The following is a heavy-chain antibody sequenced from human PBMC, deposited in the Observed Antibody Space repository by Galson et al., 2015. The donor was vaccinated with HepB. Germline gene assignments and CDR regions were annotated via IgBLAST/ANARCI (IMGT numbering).Heavy chain of an antibody. D-gene: IGHD6-13*01. J-gene: IGHJ4*02. V-gene: IGHV1-69*13. CDR1: GGTFSRYA. Sequence: SVKVSCKASGGTFSRYAISWVRQAPGQGLEWMGGIIPIFGTAKYAQKFQGRVTITADESTSTVYMQLSSLRSKDTALYYCAREGIAAAANPVDYWGQGTLVTVSS. CDR3: AREGIAAAANPVDY. CDR2: IIPIFGTA.